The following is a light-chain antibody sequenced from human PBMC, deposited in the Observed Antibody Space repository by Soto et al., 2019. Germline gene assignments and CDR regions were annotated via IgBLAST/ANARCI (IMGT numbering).Light chain of an antibody. Sequence: EIVMTPSPATLSVSPWERATLSCRASQSVSSNLAGYQQKPGQAPRLLMYGASTRPTGIPDRFSGSGSGTDFTLTISRLGPEDFAVYYCQQYVTSPWTFGQGTKWIS. V-gene: IGKV3-20*01. CDR1: QSVSSN. J-gene: IGKJ1*01. CDR3: QQYVTSPWT. CDR2: GAS.